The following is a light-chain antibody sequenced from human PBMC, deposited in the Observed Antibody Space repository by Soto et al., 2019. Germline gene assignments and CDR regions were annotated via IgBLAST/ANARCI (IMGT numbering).Light chain of an antibody. CDR3: QQYGSSSIT. CDR1: QTVRNNY. V-gene: IGKV3-20*01. CDR2: DAS. J-gene: IGKJ5*01. Sequence: DIVLTQSPGTLSLSPGERATLSCRASQTVRNNYLAWYQQKPGQAPRLLIYDASSRATGIPDRFSGGGSGTEFTLTISRLEPEDFEVYYCQQYGSSSITFGQGTRLEIK.